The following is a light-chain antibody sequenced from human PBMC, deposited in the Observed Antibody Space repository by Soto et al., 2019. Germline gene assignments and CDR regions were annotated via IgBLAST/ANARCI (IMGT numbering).Light chain of an antibody. Sequence: EIVLTQSPATLSLSPGERATLSCRASQSVSRFLAWYQQKAGQAPRLLIYNTSNRATNIPARFSGSGSGTDFTLTISSLEPEDFAVYYCHLRNNWPHALTFGGGTKVEIK. CDR3: HLRNNWPHALT. J-gene: IGKJ4*01. CDR2: NTS. CDR1: QSVSRF. V-gene: IGKV3-11*01.